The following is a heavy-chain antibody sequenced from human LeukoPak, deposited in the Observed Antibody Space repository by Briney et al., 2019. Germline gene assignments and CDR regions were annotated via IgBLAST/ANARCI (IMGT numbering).Heavy chain of an antibody. Sequence: SVKVSCKASGFTFTSSAMQWVRQARGQRLEWIGWIVVGSGNTNYAQKFQERVTITRDMSTSTAYMELSSLRSEDTAVYYCAAAPLAARSHDAFDIWGQGTMVTVSS. V-gene: IGHV1-58*02. D-gene: IGHD6-6*01. J-gene: IGHJ3*02. CDR2: IVVGSGNT. CDR1: GFTFTSSA. CDR3: AAAPLAARSHDAFDI.